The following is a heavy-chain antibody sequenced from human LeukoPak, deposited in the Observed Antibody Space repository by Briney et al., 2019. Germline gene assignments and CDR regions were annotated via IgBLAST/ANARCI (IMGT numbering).Heavy chain of an antibody. J-gene: IGHJ4*02. CDR1: GFTFSSYG. Sequence: GGSLRLSCAASGFTFSSYGVHWVRQAPGKGLEWVAFIRYDGSNKYYADSVKGRFTISRDNSKNTLYLQMNSLRAEDTAVYYCAKVRGALYFFDYWGQGALVTVSS. D-gene: IGHD1-26*01. V-gene: IGHV3-30*02. CDR2: IRYDGSNK. CDR3: AKVRGALYFFDY.